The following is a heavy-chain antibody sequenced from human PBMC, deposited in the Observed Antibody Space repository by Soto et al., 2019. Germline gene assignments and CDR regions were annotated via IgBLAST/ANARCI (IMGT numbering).Heavy chain of an antibody. CDR2: ISYDGNNK. CDR3: AKLRDFVVLPAGILDY. Sequence: GGSLRLSCAASGFTFSTYAMHWVRQAPGKGLEWVAFISYDGNNKYYADSVKGRFTISRDDFRNTLYLQMNSLRTEDTAIYYCAKLRDFVVLPAGILDYWGPGTLVTVSS. CDR1: GFTFSTYA. V-gene: IGHV3-30-3*02. D-gene: IGHD2-8*01. J-gene: IGHJ4*02.